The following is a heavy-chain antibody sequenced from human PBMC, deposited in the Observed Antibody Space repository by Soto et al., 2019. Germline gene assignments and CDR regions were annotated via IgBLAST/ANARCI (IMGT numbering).Heavy chain of an antibody. CDR2: ISSSSSYI. CDR3: ARDMTPDAFDI. V-gene: IGHV3-21*01. Sequence: LSLSCAASRFTFSRYSMNGVRQAPGKGLEWVSSISSSSSYIYYADSVKGRFTISRDNAKNSLYLQMNSLRAEDTDVYYCARDMTPDAFDIWGQGAMVTVSS. CDR1: RFTFSRYS. J-gene: IGHJ3*02.